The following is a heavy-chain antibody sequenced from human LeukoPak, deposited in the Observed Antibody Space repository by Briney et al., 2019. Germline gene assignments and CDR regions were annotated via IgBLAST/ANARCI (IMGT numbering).Heavy chain of an antibody. CDR2: ISAYNGNT. D-gene: IGHD1-14*01. V-gene: IGHV1-18*01. CDR1: GYTFTSYG. Sequence: ASVTVSCKASGYTFTSYGISWVRQAPGQGLEWMGWISAYNGNTNYAQKLQGRVTMTTDTSTSTAYMELSRLISDDTAVYYCARVRDVTGLLYWGQGTLVTVSS. CDR3: ARVRDVTGLLY. J-gene: IGHJ4*02.